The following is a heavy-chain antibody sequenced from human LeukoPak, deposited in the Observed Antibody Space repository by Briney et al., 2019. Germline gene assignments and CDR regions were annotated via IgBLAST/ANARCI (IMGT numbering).Heavy chain of an antibody. Sequence: SETLSLTCTVSGDSISSYYWSWIRQSPGKGLEWIGYIYYRGSTSYNPSLKSRVTISIDTSTNQFSLKLSSVTAADTAVYYCARDGSGTGWYSGGYWGQGILVTVSS. CDR1: GDSISSYY. V-gene: IGHV4-59*01. D-gene: IGHD6-19*01. J-gene: IGHJ4*02. CDR2: IYYRGST. CDR3: ARDGSGTGWYSGGY.